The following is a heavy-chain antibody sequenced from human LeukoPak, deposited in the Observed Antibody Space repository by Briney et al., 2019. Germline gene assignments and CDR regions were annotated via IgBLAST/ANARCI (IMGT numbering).Heavy chain of an antibody. D-gene: IGHD2-8*02. CDR2: IREDGNEK. CDR1: GFTLSSYW. V-gene: IGHV3-7*01. Sequence: GGSLRLSCVASGFTLSSYWMSWVRQAPGKGLEWVANIREDGNEKYYVDSVKGRFTISRDNAKNSLWLQMNSLRAEDTAVYYCATSTGWRFDYWGQGTLVTVSS. CDR3: ATSTGWRFDY. J-gene: IGHJ4*02.